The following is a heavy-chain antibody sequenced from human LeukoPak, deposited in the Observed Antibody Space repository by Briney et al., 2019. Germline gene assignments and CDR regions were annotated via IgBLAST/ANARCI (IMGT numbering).Heavy chain of an antibody. J-gene: IGHJ4*02. CDR1: GGSFSDYY. CDR3: ATMVGAPRHFDS. Sequence: PSETLSLTCAVYGGSFSDYYWSWIRQPPGKGLEWIGEINHSGSTNYNPSLKSRVTTSVDKSKNQFSLKVSPVTAANTAVYYCATMVGAPRHFDSWGQGTLVTVSS. V-gene: IGHV4-34*01. CDR2: INHSGST. D-gene: IGHD1-26*01.